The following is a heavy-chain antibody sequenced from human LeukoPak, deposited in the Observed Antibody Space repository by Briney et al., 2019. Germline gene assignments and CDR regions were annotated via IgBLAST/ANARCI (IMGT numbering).Heavy chain of an antibody. J-gene: IGHJ3*02. V-gene: IGHV3-66*01. CDR2: IYSGGST. Sequence: GGSLRLSCAASGFTVSSNYMSWVRQAPGKGLEWVSVIYSGGSTYYADSVKGRFTISRDNSKNTLYLQMNSLRAEDTAVYYCARGTRIAVAGTSGAFDIWGQGTMVTVSS. D-gene: IGHD6-19*01. CDR3: ARGTRIAVAGTSGAFDI. CDR1: GFTVSSNY.